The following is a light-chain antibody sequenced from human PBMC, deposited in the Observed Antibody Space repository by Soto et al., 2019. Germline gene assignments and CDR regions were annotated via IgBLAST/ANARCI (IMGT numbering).Light chain of an antibody. CDR3: QQYYSYPWT. Sequence: DIVLTQSPDSLAVSLGERTTINCKSSQSVLYNVNNKNHLGWYQQKPGQPPKLLIYWASTREFGVPDRFSGSGSRTDFTLTISSLQAEDVAIYSCQQYYSYPWTFGQGTRVEIK. CDR2: WAS. CDR1: QSVLYNVNNKNH. J-gene: IGKJ1*01. V-gene: IGKV4-1*01.